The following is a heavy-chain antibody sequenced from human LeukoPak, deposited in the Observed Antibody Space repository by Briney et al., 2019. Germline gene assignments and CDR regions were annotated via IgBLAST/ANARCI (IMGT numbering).Heavy chain of an antibody. D-gene: IGHD5-18*01. V-gene: IGHV3-21*01. CDR2: ISSSSSYI. CDR3: ARDAPRGYSYGSFDY. J-gene: IGHJ4*02. CDR1: GFTFSSYS. Sequence: GGSLRLSCAASGFTFSSYSMTWVRQAPGKGLEWVSSISSSSSYIYYADSVKGRFTISRDNAKNSLYLQMNSLRAEDTAVYYCARDAPRGYSYGSFDYWGQGTLVTVSS.